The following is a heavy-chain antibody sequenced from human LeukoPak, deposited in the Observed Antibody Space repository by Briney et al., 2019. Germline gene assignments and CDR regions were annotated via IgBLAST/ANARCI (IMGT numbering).Heavy chain of an antibody. CDR3: ARNYGDYLFDY. D-gene: IGHD4-17*01. J-gene: IGHJ4*02. CDR2: INHSGST. Sequence: SETLSLTCAVYGGSFSGYYWSWIRQPPGKGLEWIGEINHSGSTNYNPSLKSRVTISVDTSKNQFSLKLSSVTAADTAVYYCARNYGDYLFDYWGQGTLVTVSS. V-gene: IGHV4-34*01. CDR1: GGSFSGYY.